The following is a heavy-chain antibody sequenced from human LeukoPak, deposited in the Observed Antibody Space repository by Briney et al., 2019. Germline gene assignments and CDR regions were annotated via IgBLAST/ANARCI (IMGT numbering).Heavy chain of an antibody. CDR3: ARDSWAAAGTYYYYMDV. Sequence: PSETLSLTCAVYGGSFSGYYWSWIRQPPGKGLEWIGEINHSGSTNYNPSLKSRVTISVDTSKNQFSLKLSSVTAADTAVYYCARDSWAAAGTYYYYMDVWGKGTTVTISS. D-gene: IGHD6-13*01. CDR2: INHSGST. J-gene: IGHJ6*03. CDR1: GGSFSGYY. V-gene: IGHV4-34*01.